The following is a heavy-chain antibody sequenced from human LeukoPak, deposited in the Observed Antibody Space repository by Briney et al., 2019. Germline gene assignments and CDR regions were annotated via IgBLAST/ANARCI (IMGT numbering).Heavy chain of an antibody. CDR2: IYRSGST. D-gene: IGHD2-2*01. V-gene: IGHV4-61*09. J-gene: IGHJ4*02. CDR1: GGSISSGSYY. CDR3: ARDPSRYCSSTDCFHFDY. Sequence: PSETLSLTCTVSGGSISSGSYYWSWIRQPAGKRLEWIGHIYRSGSTNYNPSLKSRVTISLDTSKNQFSLKLSSVTAADTAVYHCARDPSRYCSSTDCFHFDYWGQGTLVTVSS.